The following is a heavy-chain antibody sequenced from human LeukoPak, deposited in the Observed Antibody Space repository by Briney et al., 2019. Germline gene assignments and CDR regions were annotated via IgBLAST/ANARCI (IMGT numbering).Heavy chain of an antibody. Sequence: SETLSLTCAVYGGSFSGYYWSWIRQPPGKGLEWIGEINRGGSTNYNPSLKSRVTISVDTSKNQFSLKLSSVTAADTAVYYCARGYGSGSYYGYWGQGTLVTVSS. D-gene: IGHD3-10*01. CDR3: ARGYGSGSYYGY. CDR1: GGSFSGYY. V-gene: IGHV4-34*01. J-gene: IGHJ4*02. CDR2: INRGGST.